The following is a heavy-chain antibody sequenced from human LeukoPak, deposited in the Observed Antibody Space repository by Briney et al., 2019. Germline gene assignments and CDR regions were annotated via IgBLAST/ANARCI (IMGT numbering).Heavy chain of an antibody. CDR3: ARAYDILTVFDY. CDR2: ISYSGST. Sequence: PSETLSLTCTVSGGSISSRSYYWGWIRQPPGKGLEWRESISYSGSTYYNPSLKSRVTISVDTSRNQFSLKLSSVTAADTAVYYCARAYDILTVFDYWGQGTLVTVSS. V-gene: IGHV4-39*01. D-gene: IGHD3-9*01. J-gene: IGHJ4*02. CDR1: GGSISSRSYY.